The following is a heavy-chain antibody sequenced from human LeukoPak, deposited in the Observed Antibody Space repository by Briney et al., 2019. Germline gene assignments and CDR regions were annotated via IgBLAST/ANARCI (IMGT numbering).Heavy chain of an antibody. J-gene: IGHJ4*02. CDR3: ARATDGDYVPY. D-gene: IGHD4-17*01. CDR2: ISSSSSYI. Sequence: GGSLRLSCAASGFTVSSNYMSWVRQAPGKGLEWVSSISSSSSYINYADSVKGRFTISRDNAKNSLYLQMNSLRAEDTAVYYCARATDGDYVPYWGQGTLVTVSS. V-gene: IGHV3-21*01. CDR1: GFTVSSNY.